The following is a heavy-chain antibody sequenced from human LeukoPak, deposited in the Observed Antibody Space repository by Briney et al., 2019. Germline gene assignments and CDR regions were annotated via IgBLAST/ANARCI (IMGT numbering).Heavy chain of an antibody. CDR3: ARDDCGGDCYSGYFDY. J-gene: IGHJ4*02. CDR1: GYTFTSYA. D-gene: IGHD2-21*02. CDR2: INAGNGNT. Sequence: ASVKVSCKASGYTFTSYAMHWVRQAPGQRLEWMGWINAGNGNTKYSQKFQGRVTITRDTSASTAYMELSSLRSEDTAEYYCARDDCGGDCYSGYFDYWGQGTLVTVSS. V-gene: IGHV1-3*01.